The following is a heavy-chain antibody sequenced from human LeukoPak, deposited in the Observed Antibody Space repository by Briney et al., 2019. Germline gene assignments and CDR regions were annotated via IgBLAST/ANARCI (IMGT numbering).Heavy chain of an antibody. Sequence: SESLSLTCTVSGGSISSSSCYWGWIRQPPGKGLVWFGSIYYSGSTYYNPSLKSRVTISVDTSKSQFSLKLSSVTAADTAVYYCARHLTAVAADAFYYWGQGTLVTVSS. D-gene: IGHD6-19*01. CDR2: IYYSGST. CDR3: ARHLTAVAADAFYY. J-gene: IGHJ4*02. V-gene: IGHV4-39*01. CDR1: GGSISSSSCY.